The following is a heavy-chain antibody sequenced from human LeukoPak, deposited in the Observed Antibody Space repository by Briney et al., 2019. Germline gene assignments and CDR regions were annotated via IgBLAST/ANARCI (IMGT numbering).Heavy chain of an antibody. J-gene: IGHJ4*02. D-gene: IGHD6-6*01. V-gene: IGHV3-21*01. CDR3: ARDDSSSKFNY. Sequence: GGSLRLSCAASGFNFNIYNMNWVRQAPGKGLEWVSSISTSSSYIYYAAAVKGRFTNSRDDAKNSLYLLMNSLRAEDTAVYYCARDDSSSKFNYWGQGTLVTVSS. CDR1: GFNFNIYN. CDR2: ISTSSSYI.